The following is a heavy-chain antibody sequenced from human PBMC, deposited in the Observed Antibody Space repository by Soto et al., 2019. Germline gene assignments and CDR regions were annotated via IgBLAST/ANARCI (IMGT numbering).Heavy chain of an antibody. CDR1: GGSISSDGYY. Sequence: SETLSLTCTVYGGSISSDGYYWSWIRQHPGKGLEWIGYIYYSGSTYYNPSLKSRVTISVDTSKNQFSLKLSSVTAADTAVYYCARRSRYYDSSGYYGDAFDIWGQGTMVTVSS. CDR3: ARRSRYYDSSGYYGDAFDI. J-gene: IGHJ3*02. V-gene: IGHV4-31*03. CDR2: IYYSGST. D-gene: IGHD3-22*01.